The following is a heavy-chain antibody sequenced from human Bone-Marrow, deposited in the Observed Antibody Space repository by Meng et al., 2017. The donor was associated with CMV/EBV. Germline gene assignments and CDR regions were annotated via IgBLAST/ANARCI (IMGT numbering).Heavy chain of an antibody. CDR2: ISSSSSYI. D-gene: IGHD1-26*01. Sequence: GESLKISCAASGFTFSSYSMNWVRQAPGKGLEWVSSISSSSSYIYYADSVKGRFTISRDNAKNSLYLQMNSLRAEDTAVYYCARVLVGYGMDVWGQGTTVTVSS. CDR3: ARVLVGYGMDV. CDR1: GFTFSSYS. J-gene: IGHJ6*02. V-gene: IGHV3-21*04.